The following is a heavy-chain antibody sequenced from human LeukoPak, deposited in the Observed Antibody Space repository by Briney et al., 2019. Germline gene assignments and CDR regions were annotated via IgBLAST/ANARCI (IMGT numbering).Heavy chain of an antibody. J-gene: IGHJ6*02. Sequence: PGGSLRLSCAASGFTFSSYAMHWVRQAPGKGLEWVAVISYDGSNKCYADSVKGRFTISRDNSKNTLYLQMNSLRAEDTAVYYCARELMGYCGMDVWGQGTTVTVSS. CDR3: ARELMGYCGMDV. D-gene: IGHD3-16*01. V-gene: IGHV3-30-3*01. CDR2: ISYDGSNK. CDR1: GFTFSSYA.